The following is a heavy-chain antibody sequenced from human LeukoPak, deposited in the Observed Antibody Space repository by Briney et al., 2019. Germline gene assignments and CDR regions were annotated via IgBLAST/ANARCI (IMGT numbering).Heavy chain of an antibody. V-gene: IGHV4-4*07. CDR2: IYRSGST. CDR3: ARGVYGSGDY. CDR1: GGSISSYY. D-gene: IGHD3-10*01. J-gene: IGHJ4*02. Sequence: PSETLPLTCTVSGGSISSYYWSWIRQPAGKGLEWIGRIYRSGSTNYNPPLKSRVTMSVATSKNQFSLKLTSVTAADTAVYYCARGVYGSGDYWGQGTLVTVSS.